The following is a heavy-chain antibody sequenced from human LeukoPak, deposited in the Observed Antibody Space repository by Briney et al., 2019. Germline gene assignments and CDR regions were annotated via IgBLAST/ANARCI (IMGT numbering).Heavy chain of an antibody. CDR1: GFTFSSYG. J-gene: IGHJ6*02. Sequence: GGSLRLSCAASGFTFSSYGMHWVRQAPGKGLEWVAVISYDGSNKYYADSVKGRFTISRDNSKNTLYLQMNSLRAEDTAGYYCARGLGHCNPDCYCYGMDVWGQGTTVTVSS. CDR2: ISYDGSNK. D-gene: IGHD2-15*01. CDR3: ARGLGHCNPDCYCYGMDV. V-gene: IGHV3-30*03.